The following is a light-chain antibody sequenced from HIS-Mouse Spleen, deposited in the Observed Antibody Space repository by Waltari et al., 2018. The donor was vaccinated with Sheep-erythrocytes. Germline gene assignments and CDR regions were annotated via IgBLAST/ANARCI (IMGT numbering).Light chain of an antibody. V-gene: IGLV2-23*01. J-gene: IGLJ3*02. Sequence: QSALTQPASVSWSPGQSITIPCTGASRDVGRYNLASRYQQHPGKAPKLMIYEGSKRPSGVSNRFSGSKSGNTASLTISGLQAEDEADYYCCSYAGSSTPWVFGGGTKLTVL. CDR2: EGS. CDR3: CSYAGSSTPWV. CDR1: SRDVGRYNL.